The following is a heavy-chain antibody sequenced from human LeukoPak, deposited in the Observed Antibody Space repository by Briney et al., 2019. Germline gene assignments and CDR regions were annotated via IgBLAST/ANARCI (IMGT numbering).Heavy chain of an antibody. V-gene: IGHV4-59*08. D-gene: IGHD6-13*01. Sequence: SETLSLTCTVSGGSISSYYWSWIRQPPGKGLEWIGYIYYSGSTNYNPSLKSRVTISVDTSKNQFSLKLSSVTAADTAVYYCARGGAAGTSYYFDYWGQGTLVTVSS. J-gene: IGHJ4*02. CDR3: ARGGAAGTSYYFDY. CDR2: IYYSGST. CDR1: GGSISSYY.